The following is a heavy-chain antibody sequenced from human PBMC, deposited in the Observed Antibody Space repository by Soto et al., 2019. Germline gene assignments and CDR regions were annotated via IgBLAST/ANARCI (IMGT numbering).Heavy chain of an antibody. V-gene: IGHV3-48*02. CDR1: GFTFSSYS. Sequence: EVQLVESGGGLVQPGGSLRLSCAASGFTFSSYSMNWVRQALGKGLEWVSYISSSSSTIYYADSVKGRFTISRDNAKNSLYLPMNSLRDEDTAVYYCARVPQYYDSSGYGYWGQGTLVTVSS. J-gene: IGHJ4*02. D-gene: IGHD3-22*01. CDR2: ISSSSSTI. CDR3: ARVPQYYDSSGYGY.